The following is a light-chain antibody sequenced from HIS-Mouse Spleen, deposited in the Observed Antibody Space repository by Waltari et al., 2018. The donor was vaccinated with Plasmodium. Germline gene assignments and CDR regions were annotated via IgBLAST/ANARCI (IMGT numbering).Light chain of an antibody. CDR3: QQYDNLPYT. Sequence: QMPQSPSSLSASVGNRVTSTCQASQDISNYLNWYQQKPGKAPKLLIYDASNFETGVPSRFSGSESGTDFTFTISSLQPEDIATYYCQQYDNLPYTFGQGTKLEIK. CDR1: QDISNY. V-gene: IGKV1-33*01. J-gene: IGKJ2*01. CDR2: DAS.